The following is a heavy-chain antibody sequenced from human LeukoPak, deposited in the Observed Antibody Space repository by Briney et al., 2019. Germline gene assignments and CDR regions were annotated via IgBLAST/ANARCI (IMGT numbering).Heavy chain of an antibody. CDR2: ISYDGSNK. CDR1: GFTFSSYA. J-gene: IGHJ4*02. Sequence: GRSLRLSCAASGFTFSSYAMHWVRQAPGKGLEWVAVISYDGSNKYYADSVKGRFTISRDNSKNTLYLQMNSLRAEDAAVYYCARVRAIYSSIDYWGQGTLVTVPS. V-gene: IGHV3-30-3*01. D-gene: IGHD2-15*01. CDR3: ARVRAIYSSIDY.